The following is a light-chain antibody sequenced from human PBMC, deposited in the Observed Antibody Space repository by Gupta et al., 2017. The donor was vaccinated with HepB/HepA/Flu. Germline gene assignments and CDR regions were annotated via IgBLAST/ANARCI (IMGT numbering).Light chain of an antibody. V-gene: IGLV3-19*01. CDR3: ISRDTNTYHLNV. J-gene: IGLJ1*01. CDR1: SLRSYY. CDR2: GKN. Sequence: SSELTQDPAVSVALGQTVRITCQGDSLRSYYATWYQQKPGQAPVLVIYGKNNRPSGIPDRFSGSTSGNTASLTITGAQAEDEADYYCISRDTNTYHLNVFGTGTKVTVL.